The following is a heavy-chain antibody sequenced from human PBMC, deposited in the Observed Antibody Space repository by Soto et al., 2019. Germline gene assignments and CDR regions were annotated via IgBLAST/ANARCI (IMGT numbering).Heavy chain of an antibody. V-gene: IGHV3-30-3*01. CDR2: ISYHGSNK. J-gene: IGHJ6*02. CDR1: GFTFSNYA. D-gene: IGHD2-21*02. CDR3: STTKTVVPTLPFGYFAMDV. Sequence: GGSLRLSCAASGFTFSNYAMHWVRQAPGQGLEWVAGISYHGSNKYYADYVKGRFTISRNNSKNTLYLQMNSLRTAETAVYYCSTTKTVVPTLPFGYFAMDVWGQGTTVTVSS.